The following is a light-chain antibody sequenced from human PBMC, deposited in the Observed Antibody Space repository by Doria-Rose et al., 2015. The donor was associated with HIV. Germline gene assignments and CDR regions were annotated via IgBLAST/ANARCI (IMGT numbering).Light chain of an antibody. J-gene: IGLJ3*02. CDR3: GTWDDSLIVV. CDR1: SSNIDNKY. V-gene: IGLV1-51*01. Sequence: QSVVTQPPSVSAAPGQTITISCSGSSSNIDNKYVSRYQQLPGTATKLLIYDNNKRPLGIPDRFSGPKSGTSATLGITGLQTGDEADYYCGTWDDSLIVVFGGGTKLTVL. CDR2: DNN.